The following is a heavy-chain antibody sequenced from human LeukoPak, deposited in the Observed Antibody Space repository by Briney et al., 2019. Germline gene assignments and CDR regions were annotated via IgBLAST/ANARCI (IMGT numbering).Heavy chain of an antibody. J-gene: IGHJ4*02. Sequence: GGSLRLSCAASGFTFSSYAMSWVRQAPGKGLEWVAFIRYDGSNKYYADSVKGRFTISRDNSKNTLYLQMNSLRAEDTAVYYCAKELNPYSGSPESHFDYWGQGTLVTVSS. CDR3: AKELNPYSGSPESHFDY. CDR2: IRYDGSNK. D-gene: IGHD1-26*01. CDR1: GFTFSSYA. V-gene: IGHV3-30*02.